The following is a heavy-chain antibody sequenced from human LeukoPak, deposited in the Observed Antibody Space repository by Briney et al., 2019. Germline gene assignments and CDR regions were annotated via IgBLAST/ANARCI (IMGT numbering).Heavy chain of an antibody. CDR3: ARNRGISD. CDR1: GFTFGDNT. V-gene: IGHV3-7*01. J-gene: IGHJ4*02. D-gene: IGHD3-10*01. CDR2: IKEDGSEK. Sequence: GGSLRLSCTTSGFTFGDNTMSWFRQAPGKGLEWVANIKEDGSEKYYVESVKGRFTISRDNAKNSLYLQMNSLRVEDTAVYYCARNRGISDWGQGTLVTVSS.